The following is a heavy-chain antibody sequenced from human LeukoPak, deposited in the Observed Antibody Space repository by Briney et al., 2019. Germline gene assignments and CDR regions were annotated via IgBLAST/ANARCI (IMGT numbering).Heavy chain of an antibody. CDR3: AKDCNGGNCYIDY. V-gene: IGHV3-23*01. CDR2: MSGRGAST. D-gene: IGHD2-15*01. J-gene: IGHJ4*02. Sequence: PGGSLRLSCAASGFTFTNYAMSWVRQAPGKGLEWVSGMSGRGASTYYADSVKGRFTISSDNSKNTLYLQMNSLRAEDTAIYYCAKDCNGGNCYIDYWGQGTLVTAAS. CDR1: GFTFTNYA.